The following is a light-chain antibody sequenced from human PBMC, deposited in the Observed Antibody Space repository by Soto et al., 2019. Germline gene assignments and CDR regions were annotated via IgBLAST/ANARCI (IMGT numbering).Light chain of an antibody. CDR1: QSISTW. J-gene: IGKJ4*01. CDR3: QQYDSYSPLT. CDR2: KAS. Sequence: DLQMTQSPSTLSASVGDRVKLTCRASQSISTWLAWYQQKPGKAPKLLIYKASGLESGVPSRFSGSGSGTAFTLTISSLQPDDFATYYCQQYDSYSPLTFGGGTKV. V-gene: IGKV1-5*03.